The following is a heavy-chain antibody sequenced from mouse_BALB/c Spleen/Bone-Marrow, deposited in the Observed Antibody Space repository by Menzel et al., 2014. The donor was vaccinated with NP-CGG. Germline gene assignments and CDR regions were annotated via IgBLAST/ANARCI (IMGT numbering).Heavy chain of an antibody. V-gene: IGHV4-2*02. J-gene: IGHJ2*01. Sequence: EVKLVESGGGLVEPGGSLNLACVASGFDFSRYWMSWARQAPGKGQEWIGEINPGSSTINYSPSLKDKFIISRDNAKNTLYLQMSKVRSEDTALYYCARLGNYGYHDKWGQGTTLTVSS. CDR1: GFDFSRYW. CDR2: INPGSSTI. D-gene: IGHD1-2*01. CDR3: ARLGNYGYHDK.